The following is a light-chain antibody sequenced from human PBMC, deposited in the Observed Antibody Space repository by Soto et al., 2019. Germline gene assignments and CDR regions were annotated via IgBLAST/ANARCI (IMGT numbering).Light chain of an antibody. CDR1: QTVLRSSNNKNH. V-gene: IGKV4-1*01. CDR3: QHYYTVPVT. CDR2: WAS. Sequence: DIVMTQSPDSLAVSLGERATLNCKSSQTVLRSSNNKNHLAWYQQKPEQPPKMLISWASTRESGVPDRFSGSGSGTDFTLTISSLQAEDVAVYYCQHYYTVPVTFGQGTRLEIK. J-gene: IGKJ5*01.